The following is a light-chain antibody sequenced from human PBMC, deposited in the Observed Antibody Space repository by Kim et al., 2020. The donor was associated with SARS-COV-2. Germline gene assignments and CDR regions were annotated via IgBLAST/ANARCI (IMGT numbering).Light chain of an antibody. Sequence: SLSASVRDRITIACRANQSIRSQINWYQQKPGKAPKLLIYGASNLHSGVPPRFSGTGSETDFTLTISSLQPEDFTTYFCQQSDKFGPGTKVDIK. V-gene: IGKV1-39*01. CDR3: QQSDK. CDR2: GAS. CDR1: QSIRSQ. J-gene: IGKJ3*01.